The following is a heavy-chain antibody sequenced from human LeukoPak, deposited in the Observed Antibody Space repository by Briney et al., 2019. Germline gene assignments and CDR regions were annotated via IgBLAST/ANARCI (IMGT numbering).Heavy chain of an antibody. Sequence: GASVTVSCKVSGYTLTELSMHWVRQAPGKGLEWMGGFDPEDGETIYAQKFQGRVTMTEDTSTDTAYMELSSLRSEDTAVYYCASPPVTAIPAYYYGMDVWGQGTTVTVSS. CDR3: ASPPVTAIPAYYYGMDV. J-gene: IGHJ6*02. CDR1: GYTLTELS. V-gene: IGHV1-24*01. D-gene: IGHD2-21*02. CDR2: FDPEDGET.